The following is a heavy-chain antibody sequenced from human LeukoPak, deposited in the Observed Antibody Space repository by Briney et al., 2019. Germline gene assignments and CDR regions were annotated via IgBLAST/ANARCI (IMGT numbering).Heavy chain of an antibody. D-gene: IGHD6-6*01. V-gene: IGHV3-74*01. J-gene: IGHJ4*02. CDR1: GFTFSSYW. CDR2: INSDGSST. CDR3: ATSLVGTRDTDY. Sequence: PGGSLRLSCAASGFTFSSYWMHWVRQAPGKELVWVSRINSDGSSTSYADSVKGRFTISRDNSKNTLYLQMNSLRAEDTAVYYCATSLVGTRDTDYWGQGTLVTVSS.